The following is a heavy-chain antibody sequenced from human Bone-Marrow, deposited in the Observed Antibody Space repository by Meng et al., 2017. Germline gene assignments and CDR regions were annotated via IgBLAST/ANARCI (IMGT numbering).Heavy chain of an antibody. CDR2: ISGSGGST. CDR3: AKSIVSSGWYSEGY. Sequence: GGSLRLSCAASGFTFSSYAMSWVRQAPGKGLEWVSAISGSGGSTYYADSVKGRFTISRDNSKNALYLKMNSLRAEDTAVYYCAKSIVSSGWYSEGYWGQGTRVTGYS. D-gene: IGHD6-19*01. J-gene: IGHJ4*02. CDR1: GFTFSSYA. V-gene: IGHV3-23*01.